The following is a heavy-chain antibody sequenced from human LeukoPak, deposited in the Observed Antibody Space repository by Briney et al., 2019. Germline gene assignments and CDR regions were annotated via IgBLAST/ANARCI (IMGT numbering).Heavy chain of an antibody. CDR1: GGSFSGYY. CDR3: GRGFGSGSYYGY. CDR2: INRGGST. D-gene: IGHD3-10*01. J-gene: IGHJ4*02. V-gene: IGHV4-34*01. Sequence: TSETLSLTCAVYGGSFSGYYWSWIRQPPGKGLEWIGEINRGGSTNYNPSLKSRVTISVDTSKNQFSLKLSSVTAADTAVYYCGRGFGSGSYYGYWGQGTLVTVSS.